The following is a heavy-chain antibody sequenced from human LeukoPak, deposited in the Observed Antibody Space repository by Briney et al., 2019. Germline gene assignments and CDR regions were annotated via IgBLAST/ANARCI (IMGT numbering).Heavy chain of an antibody. CDR3: ARAIGRGYSNRGYPFDP. CDR2: IYYSGSPY. CDR1: GGSISSSSYY. D-gene: IGHD4-11*01. Sequence: SETLSLTCTVSGGSISSSSYYWGWIRQPPGKGLEWIGSIYYSGSPYYYNPSLKSRVTISVDTSKSRFSLKLSSVTAADTAVYYCARAIGRGYSNRGYPFDPWGQGTLVTVSS. J-gene: IGHJ5*02. V-gene: IGHV4-39*07.